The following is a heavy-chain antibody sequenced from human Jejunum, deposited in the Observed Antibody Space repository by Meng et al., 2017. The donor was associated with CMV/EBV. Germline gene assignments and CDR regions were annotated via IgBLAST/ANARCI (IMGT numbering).Heavy chain of an antibody. D-gene: IGHD1-26*01. V-gene: IGHV3-7*03. J-gene: IGHJ4*02. CDR1: GFTFSSYW. CDR3: ARWGGEGSTSGFDF. CDR2: IKQDGSEI. Sequence: SGFTFSSYWMNWVRQAPGKGLEWVANIKQDGSEIYYVDSVKGRFTVSRDNAKKSLSLEMNSLRVEDTAIYFCARWGGEGSTSGFDFWGQGALVTVSS.